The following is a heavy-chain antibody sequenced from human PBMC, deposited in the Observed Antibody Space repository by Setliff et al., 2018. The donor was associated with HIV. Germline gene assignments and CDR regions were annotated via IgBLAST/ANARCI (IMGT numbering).Heavy chain of an antibody. Sequence: SETLSLTCTVSGSSVTNNYWSWIRQAPGKGLEWLGYVHSSGSTNYNPSLKNRVTISVGTSKNQFSLKLNSVTAADTAVYYCARDQYSGDIGYAFHIWGQGTMVTVSS. D-gene: IGHD5-12*01. V-gene: IGHV4-59*02. J-gene: IGHJ3*02. CDR3: ARDQYSGDIGYAFHI. CDR2: VHSSGST. CDR1: GSSVTNNY.